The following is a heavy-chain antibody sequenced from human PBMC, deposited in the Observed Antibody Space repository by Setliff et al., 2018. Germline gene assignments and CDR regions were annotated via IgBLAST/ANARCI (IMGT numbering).Heavy chain of an antibody. J-gene: IGHJ6*03. D-gene: IGHD3-10*01. CDR3: ARAYYYASGNSHNYYMDV. V-gene: IGHV4-61*05. Sequence: SETLSLTCTVSGGSISSGSDYWAWIRQPPGKGLEWVGYFYHSGSMNYNPSLKGRVTMSVDTSNNQLSLQLTSVSAADTAIYYCARAYYYASGNSHNYYMDVWGKGTAVTVSS. CDR2: FYHSGSM. CDR1: GGSISSGSDY.